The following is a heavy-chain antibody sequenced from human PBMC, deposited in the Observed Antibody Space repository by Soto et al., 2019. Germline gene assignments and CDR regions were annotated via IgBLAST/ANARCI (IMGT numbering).Heavy chain of an antibody. CDR1: GGTLSPYA. D-gene: IGHD3-3*01. CDR3: VRDSVRRSKHGFVWSDNYFNLDV. J-gene: IGHJ6*03. V-gene: IGHV1-69*06. Sequence: QELLVQSGAEVKRPGSSVKVSCMASGGTLSPYAISWVRQAPGQGLEWMGGVIPMFERTTYAQKFQARVSITADTSTNTAYMDLSSLRFEDTAVYYCVRDSVRRSKHGFVWSDNYFNLDVWGQGTTVTVS. CDR2: VIPMFERT.